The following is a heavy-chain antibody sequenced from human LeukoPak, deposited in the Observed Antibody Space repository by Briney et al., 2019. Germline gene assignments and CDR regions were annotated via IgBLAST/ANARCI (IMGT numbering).Heavy chain of an antibody. J-gene: IGHJ1*01. D-gene: IGHD2-15*01. CDR1: GFSFNTYA. CDR3: AQQVGYCSSGSCYFTY. Sequence: GGSLRLSCAASGFSFNTYAMSWVRQAPGKGLEWVSAISNTGGSTYYADSVKGRFTTSRDKSKNTLSLQMNSLRAEDTAVYYCAQQVGYCSSGSCYFTYWGQGTLVTVSS. V-gene: IGHV3-23*01. CDR2: ISNTGGST.